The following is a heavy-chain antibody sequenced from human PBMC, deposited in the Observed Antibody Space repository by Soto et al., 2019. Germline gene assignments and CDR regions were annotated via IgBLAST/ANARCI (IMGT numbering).Heavy chain of an antibody. CDR1: GFTFSSYA. V-gene: IGHV3-23*01. Sequence: GGSLRLSCAASGFTFSSYAMTWVRQAPGKGLEWVSAISGSGGSTYYADFVKGRFTISRDNSKNTLYLQMNSLRAEDTAVYYCAKEDIVVVPAPTPNINWGQGTLVNVSS. CDR2: ISGSGGST. D-gene: IGHD2-2*01. J-gene: IGHJ4*02. CDR3: AKEDIVVVPAPTPNIN.